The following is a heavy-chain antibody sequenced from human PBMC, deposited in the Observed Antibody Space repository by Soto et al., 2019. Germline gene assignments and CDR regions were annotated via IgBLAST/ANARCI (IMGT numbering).Heavy chain of an antibody. CDR2: IYSSGST. J-gene: IGHJ5*02. D-gene: IGHD6-6*01. CDR3: ARARAIAARPRWIDH. V-gene: IGHV4-59*01. CDR1: DGSISSYY. Sequence: PSENLSVTCTVSDGSISSYYWSWIRQPPGKGLEWIGYIYSSGSTNYNPSLKSRVTISVETSKNQFSLKLSSVTAADTAVYYCARARAIAARPRWIDHWGQGTLVTASS.